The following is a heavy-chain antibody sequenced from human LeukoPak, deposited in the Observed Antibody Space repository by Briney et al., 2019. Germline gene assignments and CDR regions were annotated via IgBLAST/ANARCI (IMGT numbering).Heavy chain of an antibody. CDR2: IYYSGST. Sequence: ASETVSLTCTVSGGSTSNFYWSWIGQPPGKGLEWIGYIYYSGSTNYNPSLNSRVTISLDTSGNQLSLKMTSVTAAATAVYYCARDPKWRATTGTTAAFDIWGPGRLLTVSS. D-gene: IGHD1-1*01. J-gene: IGHJ3*02. CDR1: GGSTSNFY. CDR3: ARDPKWRATTGTTAAFDI. V-gene: IGHV4-59*01.